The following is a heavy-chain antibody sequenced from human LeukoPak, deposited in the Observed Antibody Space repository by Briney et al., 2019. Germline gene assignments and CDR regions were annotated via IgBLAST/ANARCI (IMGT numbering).Heavy chain of an antibody. Sequence: PSETLSLTCAVYGGSFSGYYWSWIRQPPGKGLEWIGEINHSGSTNYNPSLKSRVTISVDTSKNQFSLKLSSVTAADTAVYYCARMDEYGTKAPYWGQGTLVTVSS. J-gene: IGHJ4*02. CDR1: GGSFSGYY. CDR3: ARMDEYGTKAPY. V-gene: IGHV4-34*01. D-gene: IGHD1-14*01. CDR2: INHSGST.